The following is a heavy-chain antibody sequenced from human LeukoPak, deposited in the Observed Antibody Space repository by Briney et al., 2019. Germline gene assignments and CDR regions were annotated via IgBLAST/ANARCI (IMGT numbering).Heavy chain of an antibody. V-gene: IGHV3-30-3*01. J-gene: IGHJ4*02. D-gene: IGHD6-6*01. CDR3: AREVRGHLVGY. CDR2: ISFVGGSNK. CDR1: GFTFSGYA. Sequence: GRSLRLSCAASGFTFSGYAMHWVRQAPGKGLEWVALISFVGGSNKYYADSVKGRFTISRDNSKNTLCLQMNSLRAEDTAVYYFAREVRGHLVGYWGQGTLVTVSS.